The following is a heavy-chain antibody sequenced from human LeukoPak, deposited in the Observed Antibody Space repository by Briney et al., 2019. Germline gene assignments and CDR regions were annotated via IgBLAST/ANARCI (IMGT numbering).Heavy chain of an antibody. Sequence: SETLSLTCTVSGGSISSGSYYWSWIRQPPGKGLEWIGYIYYSGSTNYNPSLKSRVTISVDTSKNQFSLKLSSVTAADTAVYYCARVGPPEYYFDYWGQGTLVTVSS. J-gene: IGHJ4*02. CDR3: ARVGPPEYYFDY. CDR2: IYYSGST. V-gene: IGHV4-61*01. CDR1: GGSISSGSYY.